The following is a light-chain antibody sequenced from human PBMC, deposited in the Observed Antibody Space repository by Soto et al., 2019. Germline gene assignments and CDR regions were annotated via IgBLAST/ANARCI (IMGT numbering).Light chain of an antibody. V-gene: IGLV1-36*01. CDR1: SSNIGNNA. J-gene: IGLJ3*02. Sequence: QSVLTQPPSVSEAPGQRVSISCSGGSSNIGNNAVNWYQHLPGKPPKLLIYYDDLLPSGVSDRFSGSKSGTSASLAISGLQPEDEADYYCATWDDSLNGRVFGGGTKLTVL. CDR2: YDD. CDR3: ATWDDSLNGRV.